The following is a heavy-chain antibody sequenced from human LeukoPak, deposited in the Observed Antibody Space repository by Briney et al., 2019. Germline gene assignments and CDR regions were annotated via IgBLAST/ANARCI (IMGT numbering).Heavy chain of an antibody. Sequence: SETLSLTCAVYGGSFSGYYWSWIRQPPGKGLEWIGEINHSGSTNYNPSLKSRVTISVDTSKNQFSLKLSSVTAADTAVYYCARDGICSSTSCYAFDIWGQGTMVTVSS. CDR3: ARDGICSSTSCYAFDI. V-gene: IGHV4-34*01. CDR2: INHSGST. D-gene: IGHD2-2*01. CDR1: GGSFSGYY. J-gene: IGHJ3*02.